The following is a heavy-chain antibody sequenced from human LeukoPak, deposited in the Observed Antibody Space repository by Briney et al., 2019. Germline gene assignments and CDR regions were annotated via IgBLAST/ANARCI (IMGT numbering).Heavy chain of an antibody. CDR1: GFTFINYA. V-gene: IGHV3-23*01. Sequence: GGSLRLSCAASGFTFINYAMSWVRQAPGKGLEWVSGISGSGASTYYADSLKGRFTVSKDNSREVLYLQMNSLGAEDAAIYYCARARSFDFWSFMDVWGKGTTVTVSS. J-gene: IGHJ6*03. CDR2: ISGSGAST. D-gene: IGHD3-3*01. CDR3: ARARSFDFWSFMDV.